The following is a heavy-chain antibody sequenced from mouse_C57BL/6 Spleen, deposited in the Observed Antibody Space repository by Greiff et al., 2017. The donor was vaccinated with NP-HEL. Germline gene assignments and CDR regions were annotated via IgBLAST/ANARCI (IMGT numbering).Heavy chain of an antibody. CDR1: GYTFTSYT. CDR2: INPSSGYT. D-gene: IGHD2-4*01. CDR3: ARGYYDYDGKGGPFDY. J-gene: IGHJ2*01. Sequence: QVQLQQSGAELARPGASVKMSCKASGYTFTSYTMHWVKQRPGQGLEWIGYINPSSGYTKYNQKFKDKATLTADKSSSTAYMQLSSLTSEDSAVYYCARGYYDYDGKGGPFDYGGQGTTLTVSS. V-gene: IGHV1-4*01.